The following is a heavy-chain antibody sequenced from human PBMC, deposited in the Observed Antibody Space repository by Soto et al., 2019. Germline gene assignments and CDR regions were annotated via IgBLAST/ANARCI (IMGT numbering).Heavy chain of an antibody. Sequence: GASVKVSCKASGYTFTDYYIHWVRQAPGQGLEWMGGIIPIFGTANYAQKFQGRVTITADESTSTAYMELSSLRSEDTAVYYCASSPYYYDSSDYNWFDPWGQGTLVTVSS. D-gene: IGHD3-22*01. J-gene: IGHJ5*02. CDR3: ASSPYYYDSSDYNWFDP. V-gene: IGHV1-69*13. CDR2: IIPIFGTA. CDR1: GYTFTDYY.